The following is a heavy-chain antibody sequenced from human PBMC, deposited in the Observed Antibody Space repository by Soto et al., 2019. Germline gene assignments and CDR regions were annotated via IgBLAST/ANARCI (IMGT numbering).Heavy chain of an antibody. Sequence: GGSLRLSCAASGFTFSSYSMNWVRQAPGKGLEWVSSISSSSSYIYYADSVKGRFTISRDNAKNSLYLQMNSLRAEDTAVYYCARDQRDYYGSGSYYSGIDYWGQGTLVTVSS. CDR3: ARDQRDYYGSGSYYSGIDY. CDR1: GFTFSSYS. J-gene: IGHJ4*02. D-gene: IGHD3-10*01. CDR2: ISSSSSYI. V-gene: IGHV3-21*01.